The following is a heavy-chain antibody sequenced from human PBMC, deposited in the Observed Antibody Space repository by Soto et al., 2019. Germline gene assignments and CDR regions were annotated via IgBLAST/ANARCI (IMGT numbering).Heavy chain of an antibody. CDR1: GGSFSGNY. Sequence: QVQLQQWGAGLLKPSETLSLTCAVYGGSFSGNYWTWIRQPPGTGLEWIGEINHSGSTNYNPSLKSRVTISVDTSKNQFSLKLTSVTAAHTAVYYCARDKITGLFDYWGQGTLVTVSS. J-gene: IGHJ4*02. V-gene: IGHV4-34*01. D-gene: IGHD2-8*02. CDR3: ARDKITGLFDY. CDR2: INHSGST.